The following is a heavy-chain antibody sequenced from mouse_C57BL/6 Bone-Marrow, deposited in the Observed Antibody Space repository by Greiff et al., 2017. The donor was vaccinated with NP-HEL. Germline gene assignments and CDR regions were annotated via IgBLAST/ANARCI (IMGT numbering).Heavy chain of an antibody. CDR2: IDPETGGT. J-gene: IGHJ3*01. CDR3: TTVWLRKAY. Sequence: VKLQESGAELVRPGASVTLSCKASGYTFTDYEMHWVKQTPVHGLEWIGAIDPETGGTAYNQKFKGKAILTADKSSSTAYMELRSLTSEDSAVYYCTTVWLRKAYWGQGTLVTVSA. D-gene: IGHD2-2*01. V-gene: IGHV1-15*01. CDR1: GYTFTDYE.